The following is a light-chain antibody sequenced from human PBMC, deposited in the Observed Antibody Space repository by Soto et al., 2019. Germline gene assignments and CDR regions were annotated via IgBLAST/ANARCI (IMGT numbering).Light chain of an antibody. CDR2: NTN. J-gene: IGLJ2*01. Sequence: QSALTQPPSASGTPGQRVTISCSGSSSNIGTNTVNWYQQLPGSAPQLLLYNTNQRPSGVPGRFSGSKSGTSASLAISGLQSEDEADYYCAAWDVSLNVVLFGGGTKLTVL. CDR1: SSNIGTNT. CDR3: AAWDVSLNVVL. V-gene: IGLV1-44*01.